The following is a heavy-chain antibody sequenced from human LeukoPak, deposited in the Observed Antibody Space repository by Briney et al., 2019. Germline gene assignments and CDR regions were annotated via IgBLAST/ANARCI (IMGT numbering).Heavy chain of an antibody. CDR1: GFTFSNAW. J-gene: IGHJ4*02. D-gene: IGHD3-22*01. CDR3: ITELPETYYYDSSGYQTDY. Sequence: GGSLRLSCAASGFTFSNAWMSWVRQAPGKGLEWVGRIKSKTDGGTTDYAAPVKGRFTISRDDSKNTLYLQMNSLKTEDTAVYYCITELPETYYYDSSGYQTDYWGQGTLVTVSS. CDR2: IKSKTDGGTT. V-gene: IGHV3-15*01.